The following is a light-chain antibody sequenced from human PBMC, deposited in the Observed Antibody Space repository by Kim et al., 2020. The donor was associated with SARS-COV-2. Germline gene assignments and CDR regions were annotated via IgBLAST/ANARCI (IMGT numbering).Light chain of an antibody. CDR2: VAS. V-gene: IGKV1-9*01. J-gene: IGKJ2*01. CDR3: QQLNTYPYT. Sequence: IQLTQSPSSLSTSVGDRVTITCRASQDITSYLAWYQQKPGKAPKLLIFVASTLQSGVPSRFSGSGSGTDFTLTISSLQPEDFATYYCQQLNTYPYTFGQGTKLEIK. CDR1: QDITSY.